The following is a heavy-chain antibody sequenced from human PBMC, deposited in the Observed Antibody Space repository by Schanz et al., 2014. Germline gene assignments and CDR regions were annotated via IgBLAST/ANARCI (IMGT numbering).Heavy chain of an antibody. V-gene: IGHV3-7*01. CDR1: GFTFSNYW. J-gene: IGHJ4*02. CDR3: AGDLSYYTSGSYGY. CDR2: IKQDGSEK. D-gene: IGHD3-10*01. Sequence: EVQLVESGGGLIQPGGSLRLSCAASGFTFSNYWMSWVRQAPGKGLEWVANIKQDGSEKYYVDSVKGRFTFSRDNAKNSLYLQMNSLRAEDTAVYYCAGDLSYYTSGSYGYWGQGTLVTVSS.